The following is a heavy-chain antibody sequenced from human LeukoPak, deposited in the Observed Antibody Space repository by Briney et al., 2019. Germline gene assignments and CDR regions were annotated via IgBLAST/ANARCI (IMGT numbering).Heavy chain of an antibody. J-gene: IGHJ4*02. CDR2: INHSGNT. V-gene: IGHV4-34*01. Sequence: PSETLSLTCAVSGGSFSPYYWSWIRQPPGKGLEWIGQINHSGNTLYNPSLISRVTISLDSSKNHFSPSLNSVTAADTAVYYCARGPSPNADPFDSWGQGTLVTVSS. CDR1: GGSFSPYY. D-gene: IGHD4/OR15-4a*01. CDR3: ARGPSPNADPFDS.